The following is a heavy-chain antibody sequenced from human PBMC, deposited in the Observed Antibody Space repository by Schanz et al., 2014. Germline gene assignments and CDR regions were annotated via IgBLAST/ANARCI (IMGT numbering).Heavy chain of an antibody. CDR2: INTGSGDT. D-gene: IGHD3-3*01. CDR3: ARSAGREFWSGYYTRFDY. Sequence: QVHLVQSGAVVKRPGASVKVSCKASEYSFTSYSMHWVRQAPGQRLEWMGWINTGSGDTKYSQNFQGRVTITRDTSTSTAYMALTDLRSDDTAVYYCARSAGREFWSGYYTRFDYWGQGTLVAVSS. V-gene: IGHV1-3*04. J-gene: IGHJ4*02. CDR1: EYSFTSYS.